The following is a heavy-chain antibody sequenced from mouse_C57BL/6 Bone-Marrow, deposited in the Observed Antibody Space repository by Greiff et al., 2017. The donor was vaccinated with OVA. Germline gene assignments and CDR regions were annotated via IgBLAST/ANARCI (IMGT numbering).Heavy chain of an antibody. Sequence: DVKLQESGPELVKPGASVKISCKASGYSFTGYYMNWVKQSPEKSLEWIGEINPSTGGTTYNQKFKAKATLTVDKSSSTAYMQLKSLTSEDSAVYYCAREVVATDYFDYWGQGTTLTVSS. J-gene: IGHJ2*01. CDR1: GYSFTGYY. V-gene: IGHV1-42*01. CDR2: INPSTGGT. D-gene: IGHD1-1*01. CDR3: AREVVATDYFDY.